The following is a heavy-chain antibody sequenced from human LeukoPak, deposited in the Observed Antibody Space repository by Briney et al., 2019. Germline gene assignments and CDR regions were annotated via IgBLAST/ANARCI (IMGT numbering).Heavy chain of an antibody. V-gene: IGHV3-30*03. CDR2: ISYDGSNK. Sequence: GRHLRLSCAASGFSVRSLGMHGVRKAQGKGLEWVAVISYDGSNKYYADSVKGRFTISRDNSKNTLYLQMNSLRAEDTAVYYCATSSSRSIAAAAPWGQGTLVTVSS. CDR1: GFSVRSLG. J-gene: IGHJ4*02. D-gene: IGHD6-13*01. CDR3: ATSSSRSIAAAAP.